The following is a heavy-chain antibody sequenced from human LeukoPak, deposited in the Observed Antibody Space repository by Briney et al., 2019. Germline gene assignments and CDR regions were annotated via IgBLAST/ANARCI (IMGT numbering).Heavy chain of an antibody. J-gene: IGHJ4*02. CDR3: AKGGFLGLPQGHYFDY. D-gene: IGHD3/OR15-3a*01. V-gene: IGHV3-23*01. CDR2: ISGSGGST. Sequence: PGGSLRLSCAASGFTFSSYAMSWVRQAPGKGLEWVSAISGSGGSTYYADSVKGRFTISRDNSKNTLYLQMNSLRAEDTAVYYCAKGGFLGLPQGHYFDYWGQGTLVTVSS. CDR1: GFTFSSYA.